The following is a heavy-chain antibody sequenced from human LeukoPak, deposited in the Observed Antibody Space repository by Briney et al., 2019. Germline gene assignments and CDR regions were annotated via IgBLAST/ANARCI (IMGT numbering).Heavy chain of an antibody. Sequence: GASVKVSCKAYGGTFSSYAISWVRQAPGQGLEWMGGIIPIFGTANYAQKFQGRVTITTDESTSTAYMELSSLRSEDTAVYYCASGPYIVATITAFFDYWGQGTLVTVSS. V-gene: IGHV1-69*05. CDR3: ASGPYIVATITAFFDY. J-gene: IGHJ4*02. D-gene: IGHD5-12*01. CDR1: GGTFSSYA. CDR2: IIPIFGTA.